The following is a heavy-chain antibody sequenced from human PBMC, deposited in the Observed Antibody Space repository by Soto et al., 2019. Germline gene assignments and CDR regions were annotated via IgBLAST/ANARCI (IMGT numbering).Heavy chain of an antibody. J-gene: IGHJ4*02. CDR1: GYTFNTYG. CDR2: ISGYNGYT. Sequence: GASVKVSCKASGYTFNTYGVSWVRQAPGQGLEWMGWISGYNGYTSYAQKFQGRVTLTADTSTSTAYMELRSLRSNDTAVYYCARDWVRSGAYSGYWGQGTLVTVSS. CDR3: ARDWVRSGAYSGY. D-gene: IGHD1-26*01. V-gene: IGHV1-18*01.